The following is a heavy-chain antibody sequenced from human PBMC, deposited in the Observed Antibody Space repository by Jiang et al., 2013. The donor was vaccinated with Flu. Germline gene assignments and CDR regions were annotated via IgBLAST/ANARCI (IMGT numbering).Heavy chain of an antibody. D-gene: IGHD2-21*01. CDR3: ARERQTYCGGDCYSRWFDP. CDR2: IYPGDSDT. CDR1: GYSFTSYW. V-gene: IGHV5-51*01. Sequence: LKISCKGSGYSFTSYWIGWVRQMPGKGLEWMGIIYPGDSDTRYSPSFQGQVTISADKSISTAYLQWSSLKASDTAMYYCARERQTYCGGDCYSRWFDPWGQGTLVTVSS. J-gene: IGHJ5*02.